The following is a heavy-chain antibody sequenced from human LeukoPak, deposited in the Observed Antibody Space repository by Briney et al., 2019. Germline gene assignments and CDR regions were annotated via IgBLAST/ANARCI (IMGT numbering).Heavy chain of an antibody. CDR2: ISPSSGGT. D-gene: IGHD3-10*02. V-gene: IGHV1-2*02. CDR3: ARDVLTTFGYFSAADDF. J-gene: IGHJ4*02. Sequence: ASVKVSCKASGYTFTDYYMHWVRQAPGQGREWMGWISPSSGGTNYAQKFQGRVTMTRDTSTGTAYMELSRLRSDDTAMYYCARDVLTTFGYFSAADDFWGQGTLVTVSS. CDR1: GYTFTDYY.